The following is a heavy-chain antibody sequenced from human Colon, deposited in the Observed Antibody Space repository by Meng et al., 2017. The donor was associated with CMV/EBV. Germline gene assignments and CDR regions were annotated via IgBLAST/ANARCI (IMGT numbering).Heavy chain of an antibody. CDR1: GFTFSDDD. CDR3: AKDRVGGGATTFDD. Sequence: SGFTFSDDDMHGVRQAPGKGLEWVSVISFGGDRKNYADSVKGRFSISRDNSNHTVALEMNSLRPEDTALYYCAKDRVGGGATTFDDWGQGTLVTVSS. V-gene: IGHV3-30*18. D-gene: IGHD3-16*01. J-gene: IGHJ4*02. CDR2: ISFGGDRK.